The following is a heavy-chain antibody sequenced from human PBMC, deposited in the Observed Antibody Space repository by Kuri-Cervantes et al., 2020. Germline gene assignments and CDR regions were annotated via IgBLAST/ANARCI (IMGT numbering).Heavy chain of an antibody. Sequence: GGSLRLSCAASGFTFSSYAMHWVRQAPGKGLEWVSGISWNSGSIGYADSVKGRFTISRDNAKNSLYLQMNSLRAEDTALYYCAKGDNAVYYYYMDVWGKGTTVTVSS. CDR1: GFTFSSYA. CDR3: AKGDNAVYYYYMDV. CDR2: ISWNSGSI. D-gene: IGHD2-8*01. V-gene: IGHV3-9*01. J-gene: IGHJ6*03.